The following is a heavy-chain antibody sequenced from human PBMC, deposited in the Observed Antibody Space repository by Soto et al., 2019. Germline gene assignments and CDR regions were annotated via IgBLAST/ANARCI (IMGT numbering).Heavy chain of an antibody. CDR1: GGSISSNNW. Sequence: QVQLQESGPGLVKPSGTLSLTCAVSGGSISSNNWWSWVRQPPGKGLEWIGEIYHSVSTNYNPSLKSRVTIAVDKSTNQFSVKLSSVTAADTAVYYCARGDNFDYWGQGTLVTVSS. J-gene: IGHJ4*02. CDR2: IYHSVST. CDR3: ARGDNFDY. V-gene: IGHV4-4*02.